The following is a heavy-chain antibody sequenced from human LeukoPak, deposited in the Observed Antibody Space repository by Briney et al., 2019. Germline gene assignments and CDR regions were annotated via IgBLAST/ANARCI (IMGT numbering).Heavy chain of an antibody. CDR2: IKKDESEK. CDR3: ARRDYGDYGVDY. D-gene: IGHD4-17*01. V-gene: IGHV3-7*03. CDR1: GFISSDSW. J-gene: IGHJ4*02. Sequence: GGSLRLSCAASGFISSDSWMTWVRQAPGKGLEWVANIKKDESEKYYVDSVKGRFTISRDNSKNTLYLQMNSLRAEDTAVYYCARRDYGDYGVDYWGQGTLVTVSS.